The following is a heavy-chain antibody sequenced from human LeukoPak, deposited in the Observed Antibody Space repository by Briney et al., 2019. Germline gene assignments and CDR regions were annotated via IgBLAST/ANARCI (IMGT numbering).Heavy chain of an antibody. Sequence: SETLSLTCAVYGGSFSGYYWSWIRQPPGKGLEWIGEINHSGSTNYNPSLKSRVTISVDTSKNQFSLKLSSVAAADTAVYYCARGPPGSSWYDYWGQGTLVTVSS. CDR1: GGSFSGYY. CDR2: INHSGST. V-gene: IGHV4-34*01. J-gene: IGHJ4*02. D-gene: IGHD6-13*01. CDR3: ARGPPGSSWYDY.